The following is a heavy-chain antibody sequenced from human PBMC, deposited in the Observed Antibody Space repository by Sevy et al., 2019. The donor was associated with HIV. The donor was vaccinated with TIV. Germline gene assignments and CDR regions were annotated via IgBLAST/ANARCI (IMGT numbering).Heavy chain of an antibody. V-gene: IGHV3-33*01. CDR3: ARGGYYYDNAAYYALDS. CDR1: GFTFSNYA. CDR2: IWSDGRFE. Sequence: GGSLRLSFAATGFTFSNYAMRWVRQTPGKGLEWVAIIWSDGRFENHGDSVKGRFTISRDNSKNTLYLQMNNVRVEDTAVYYCARGGYYYDNAAYYALDSWGQGTLVTVSS. J-gene: IGHJ4*02. D-gene: IGHD3-22*01.